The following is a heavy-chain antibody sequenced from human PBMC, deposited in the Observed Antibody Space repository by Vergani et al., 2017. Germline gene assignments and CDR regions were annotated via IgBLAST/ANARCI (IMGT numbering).Heavy chain of an antibody. J-gene: IGHJ6*02. D-gene: IGHD2-21*01. V-gene: IGHV3-15*07. CDR1: GFSFRNAW. CDR3: TTDPRYCGDGSCYWLRDHHYYGMDV. Sequence: EVQLVESGGGIVKPGGSLRLSCVASGFSFRNAWMNWVRRTPGKGLEWVGRIKSTFDRGTTDYAAAVKGRFTISRDDSKNTLCLQMNGPKTEDIGVYYCTTDPRYCGDGSCYWLRDHHYYGMDVWGQGTTVTVSS. CDR2: IKSTFDRGTT.